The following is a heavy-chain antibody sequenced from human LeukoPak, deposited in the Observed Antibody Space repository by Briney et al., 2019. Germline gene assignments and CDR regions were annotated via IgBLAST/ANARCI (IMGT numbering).Heavy chain of an antibody. Sequence: SEPLSFTCAAGGGFISCYYWSWIRQPPGKGLEWIGYFYYSGSTNYNPSLKSRVTISVDTSKNQLSLKLSSVTAADTAVYYCARHASGYSNGLDSWGQGTLVTVSS. CDR2: FYYSGST. D-gene: IGHD5-18*01. CDR1: GGFISCYY. V-gene: IGHV4-59*01. J-gene: IGHJ4*02. CDR3: ARHASGYSNGLDS.